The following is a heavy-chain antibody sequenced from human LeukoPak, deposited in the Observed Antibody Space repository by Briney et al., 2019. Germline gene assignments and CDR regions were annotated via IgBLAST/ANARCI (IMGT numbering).Heavy chain of an antibody. J-gene: IGHJ4*02. V-gene: IGHV1-2*02. D-gene: IGHD2-2*02. CDR3: ARNPPYCTSTSCYNDY. CDR1: GYTFTIYY. CDR2: INPNSGAT. Sequence: GASVKVSCKASGYTFTIYYMHWVRQAPGQGVEWMGWINPNSGATSYAQRFQGRVTMTRNTSISTAYMELSGLTSDDPAVYYCARNPPYCTSTSCYNDYWGQGTLVTVSS.